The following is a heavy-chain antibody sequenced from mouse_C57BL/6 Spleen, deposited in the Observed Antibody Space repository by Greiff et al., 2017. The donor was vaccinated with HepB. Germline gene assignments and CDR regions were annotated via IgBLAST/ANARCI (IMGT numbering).Heavy chain of an antibody. CDR3: TTRVITTVVDRAMDY. CDR2: IDPENGDT. J-gene: IGHJ4*01. Sequence: EVKLQESGAELVRPGASVKLSCTASGFNIKDDYMHWVKQRPEQGLEWIGWIDPENGDTEYATKFQGKATITADTSSNTAYLQLSSLTSEDTAVYYCTTRVITTVVDRAMDYWGQGTSVTVSS. V-gene: IGHV14-4*01. D-gene: IGHD1-1*01. CDR1: GFNIKDDY.